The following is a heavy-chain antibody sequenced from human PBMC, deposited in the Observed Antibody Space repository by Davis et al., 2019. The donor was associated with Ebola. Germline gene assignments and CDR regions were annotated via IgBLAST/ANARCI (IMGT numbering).Heavy chain of an antibody. CDR2: IYYTGST. Sequence: PSETLSLTCTVSGVSISRHYWNWIRQPPGKGLEWIGSIYYTGSTCYNPSLTSRVTISVDTSKNQFSLQLTSVTPEDSAVYYCARATPLGTVVVPRNFDYWGQGLLVTVSS. D-gene: IGHD2-2*01. CDR3: ARATPLGTVVVPRNFDY. CDR1: GVSISRHY. J-gene: IGHJ4*02. V-gene: IGHV4-59*11.